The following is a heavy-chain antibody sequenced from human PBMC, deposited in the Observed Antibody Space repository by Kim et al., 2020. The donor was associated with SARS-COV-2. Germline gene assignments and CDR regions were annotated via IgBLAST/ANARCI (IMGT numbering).Heavy chain of an antibody. CDR1: GYNFTSYA. D-gene: IGHD4-4*01. V-gene: IGHV1-3*01. J-gene: IGHJ4*02. CDR2: SNAGNGNT. CDR3: VRDPNTLTTLDL. Sequence: ASVKVSCKASGYNFTSYAMHWVRQAPGQRLEWMGWSNAGNGNTKYSQKFQGRVTITRDTSASTDYMEMSSLRSEDTAVYYCVRDPNTLTTLDLWGEGTLV.